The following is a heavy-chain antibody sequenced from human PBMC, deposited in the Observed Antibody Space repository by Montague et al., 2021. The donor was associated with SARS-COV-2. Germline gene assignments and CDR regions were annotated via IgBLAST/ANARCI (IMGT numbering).Heavy chain of an antibody. CDR2: VSGDGDST. CDR3: AKCLRFSGFDGNYFDS. CDR1: GFYFNDYG. J-gene: IGHJ4*02. D-gene: IGHD5-12*01. V-gene: IGHV3-23*01. Sequence: SLRLSCAVSGFYFNDYGMSWVRQAPGKGLDWVSAVSGDGDSTYYADFVKGRFTISRDNSKNTLYLQMNSLRAEDTAVYYCAKCLRFSGFDGNYFDSWGQGTLVTVSS.